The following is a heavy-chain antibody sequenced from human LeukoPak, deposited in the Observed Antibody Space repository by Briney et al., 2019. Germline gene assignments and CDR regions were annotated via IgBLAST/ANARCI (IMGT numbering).Heavy chain of an antibody. J-gene: IGHJ4*02. V-gene: IGHV1-69*13. CDR3: ARGPIWFGEHRSLDY. D-gene: IGHD3-10*01. Sequence: GASVKVSCKASGGTFSNYAISWVRQAPGQGLKWMGGIILIFGTANYAQKFQGRVTITADESTSTAYMELSSLRSEDTAVYYCARGPIWFGEHRSLDYWGQGTLVTVSS. CDR1: GGTFSNYA. CDR2: IILIFGTA.